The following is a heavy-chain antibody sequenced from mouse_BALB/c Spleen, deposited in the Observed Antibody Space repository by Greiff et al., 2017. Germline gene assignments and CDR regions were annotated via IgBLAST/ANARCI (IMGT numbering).Heavy chain of an antibody. J-gene: IGHJ4*01. CDR3: AAITTATYAMDY. CDR1: GFTFSSYG. D-gene: IGHD1-2*01. Sequence: EVQLVESGGDLVKPGGSLKLSCAASGFTFSSYGMSWVRQTPDKRLEWVATISSGGSYTYYPDSVKGRFTISRDNAKNTLYLQMSSLKSEDTAMYYCAAITTATYAMDYWGQGTSVTVSS. V-gene: IGHV5-6*01. CDR2: ISSGGSYT.